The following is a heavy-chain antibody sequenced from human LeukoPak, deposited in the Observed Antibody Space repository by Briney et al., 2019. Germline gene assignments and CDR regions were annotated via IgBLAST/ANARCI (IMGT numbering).Heavy chain of an antibody. Sequence: PGGSLRLSCAASGFTFSSYSMNWVRQAPGKGLEWVSSISSSSSYIYYADSVKGRFTISRDNAKNSLYLQMNSLRAEDTAVYYCARGRYLDWLPYYFDYWGQGTLVTVSS. CDR3: ARGRYLDWLPYYFDY. V-gene: IGHV3-21*01. D-gene: IGHD3-9*01. CDR1: GFTFSSYS. J-gene: IGHJ4*02. CDR2: ISSSSSYI.